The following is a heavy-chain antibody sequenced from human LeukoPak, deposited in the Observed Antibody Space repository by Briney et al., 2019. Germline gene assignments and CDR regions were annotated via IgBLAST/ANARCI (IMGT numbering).Heavy chain of an antibody. D-gene: IGHD6-19*01. CDR2: LRYDGSNK. J-gene: IGHJ3*02. V-gene: IGHV3-30*02. Sequence: GGSLRLSCGTSGFTFRSYGMHWVRQAPGKGLEWVAFLRYDGSNKDYADSVKGRFTISRDNSKNTLYLQMNSLRAEDTAVYYCAKDIRSGCYLCAFDIWGQGTRVTVSS. CDR1: GFTFRSYG. CDR3: AKDIRSGCYLCAFDI.